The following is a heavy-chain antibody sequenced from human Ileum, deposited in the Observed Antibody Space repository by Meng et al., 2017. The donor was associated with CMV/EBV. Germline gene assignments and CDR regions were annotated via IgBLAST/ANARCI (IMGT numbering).Heavy chain of an antibody. D-gene: IGHD2-2*01. V-gene: IGHV3-74*01. CDR2: ISADDNPT. Sequence: PWVPQSPGKGLVWVSRISADDNPTNYADSVKGRFTISRDNTKHTVFLQMNSLTPEDTALYYCTREKTRTSAIVVAVPEGRFFDDWGQGTLVTVSS. CDR3: TREKTRTSAIVVAVPEGRFFDD. J-gene: IGHJ4*02.